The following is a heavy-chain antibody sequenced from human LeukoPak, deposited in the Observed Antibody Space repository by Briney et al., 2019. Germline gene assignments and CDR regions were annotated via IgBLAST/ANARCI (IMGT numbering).Heavy chain of an antibody. Sequence: GRSLRLSCAASGFTFSSYAMHWVRQAPGKGLEWVAVISYDGSNKYYADSVKGRFTISRDNSKNTLYLQMNSLRAEDTAVYYCAKDWDTEAGLFDYWGQGTLVTVSS. D-gene: IGHD5-18*01. J-gene: IGHJ4*02. CDR2: ISYDGSNK. V-gene: IGHV3-30-3*01. CDR1: GFTFSSYA. CDR3: AKDWDTEAGLFDY.